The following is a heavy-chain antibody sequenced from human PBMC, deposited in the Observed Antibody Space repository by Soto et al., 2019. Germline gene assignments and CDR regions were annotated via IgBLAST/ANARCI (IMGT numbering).Heavy chain of an antibody. CDR1: GFTFSSYA. D-gene: IGHD3-10*01. V-gene: IGHV3-23*01. Sequence: GGSLILSCAASGFTFSSYAMSWVRQAPGKGLEWVSAISGSGGSTYYADSVKGRFTISRDNSKNTLYLQMNSLRAEDTAVYYCAKDYHYYGSGSYYTFDYWGQGTLVTVSS. J-gene: IGHJ4*02. CDR2: ISGSGGST. CDR3: AKDYHYYGSGSYYTFDY.